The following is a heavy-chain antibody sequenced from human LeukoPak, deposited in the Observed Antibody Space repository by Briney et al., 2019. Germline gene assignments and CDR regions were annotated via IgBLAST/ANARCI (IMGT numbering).Heavy chain of an antibody. D-gene: IGHD5-24*01. J-gene: IGHJ4*02. Sequence: GGSLRLSCAASGYTFSSYAMHWVRQAPGKGLEWVAVISYDGSNKYYADSVKGRFTISRDNSKNTLYLQMNSLRAEDTAVYYCAKEKDGYNEAYYFDYWGQGTLVTVS. CDR1: GYTFSSYA. CDR3: AKEKDGYNEAYYFDY. CDR2: ISYDGSNK. V-gene: IGHV3-30-3*01.